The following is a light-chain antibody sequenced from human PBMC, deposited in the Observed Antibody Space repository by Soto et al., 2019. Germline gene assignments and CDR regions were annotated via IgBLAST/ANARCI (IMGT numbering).Light chain of an antibody. CDR3: TSFTPISTWV. Sequence: QSVLTQPASVSGSPGQSITISCTGTSSDVGGYNYVSWFQQHPGKAPKLKIYEVSNRPSGVSNRFSGSKSGNTASLTISELQAEDEADYYCTSFTPISTWVFGGGTKLTVL. V-gene: IGLV2-14*01. CDR2: EVS. J-gene: IGLJ3*02. CDR1: SSDVGGYNY.